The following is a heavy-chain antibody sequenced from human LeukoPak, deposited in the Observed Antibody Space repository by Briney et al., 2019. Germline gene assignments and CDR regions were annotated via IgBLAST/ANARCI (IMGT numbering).Heavy chain of an antibody. J-gene: IGHJ4*02. CDR1: GFTFSSYS. CDR2: ISSSSSTI. Sequence: GGSLRLSCAASGFTFSSYSMNWVRQAPGKGLEWVSYISSSSSTIYYADSVKGRFTISRDNAKNSLYLQMNSLRAEDTAVYYCARTYYYDSSEWGYWGQGTLVTVSS. V-gene: IGHV3-48*01. D-gene: IGHD3-22*01. CDR3: ARTYYYDSSEWGY.